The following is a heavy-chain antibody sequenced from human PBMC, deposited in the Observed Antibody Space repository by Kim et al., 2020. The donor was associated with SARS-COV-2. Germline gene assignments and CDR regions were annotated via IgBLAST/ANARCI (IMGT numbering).Heavy chain of an antibody. CDR1: GGSFSGYY. Sequence: SETLSLTCAVYGGSFSGYYWSWIRQPPGKGLEWIGEINHSGSTNYNPSLKSRVTISVDTSKNQFSLKLSSVTAADTAVYYCARRRGRITFGGVIVSPFDYWGQGTLVTVSS. CDR2: INHSGST. CDR3: ARRRGRITFGGVIVSPFDY. V-gene: IGHV4-34*01. D-gene: IGHD3-16*02. J-gene: IGHJ4*02.